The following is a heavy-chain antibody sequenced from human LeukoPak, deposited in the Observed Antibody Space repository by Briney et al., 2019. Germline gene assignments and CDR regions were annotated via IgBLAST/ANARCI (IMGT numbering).Heavy chain of an antibody. J-gene: IGHJ4*02. CDR2: ISAYNGNT. V-gene: IGHV1-18*01. CDR3: ARDHPTYYYDSSGYYVFDY. Sequence: ASVKVSCKASGYIFTSYGISWVRQAPGQGLEWMGWISAYNGNTNYAQKLQGRVTMTTDTSTSTAYMELRSLRSDDTAVYYCARDHPTYYYDSSGYYVFDYWGQGTLVTVSS. D-gene: IGHD3-22*01. CDR1: GYIFTSYG.